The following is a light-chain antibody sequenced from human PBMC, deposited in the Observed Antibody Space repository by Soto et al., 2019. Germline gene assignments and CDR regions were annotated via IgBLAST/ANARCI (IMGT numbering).Light chain of an antibody. CDR2: AAS. CDR1: QAIRNS. CDR3: QKYYSAPFT. Sequence: SSLSASVGDRVTITCRASQAIRNSLAWYQQKPGKVPSLLIYAASTLQPGVPSRFSGSGSGTDFTLTISSLQPEDVATYYCQKYYSAPFTFGPGTKVDIK. J-gene: IGKJ3*01. V-gene: IGKV1-27*01.